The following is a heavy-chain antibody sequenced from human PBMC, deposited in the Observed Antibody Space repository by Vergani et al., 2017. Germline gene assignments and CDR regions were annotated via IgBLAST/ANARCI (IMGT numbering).Heavy chain of an antibody. J-gene: IGHJ4*02. CDR1: GFTFSSYG. CDR3: ARINYDSSGYYPYFDY. V-gene: IGHV3-33*01. Sequence: QVQLVESGGGVVQPGRSLRLSCAASGFTFSSYGMHWVRQAPGKGLEWVAVIWYDGSNKYYADSVKGRFTISRDNSKNTLYLQMNSLRAEDTAVYYCARINYDSSGYYPYFDYWGQGTLVTVSS. D-gene: IGHD3-22*01. CDR2: IWYDGSNK.